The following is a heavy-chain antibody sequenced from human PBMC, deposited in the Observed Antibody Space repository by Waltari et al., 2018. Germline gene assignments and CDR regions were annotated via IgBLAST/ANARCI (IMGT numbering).Heavy chain of an antibody. D-gene: IGHD2-2*01. V-gene: IGHV4-34*01. CDR1: GGSFSGYY. CDR2: INHSGST. J-gene: IGHJ6*02. CDR3: ARGGAYCSSTSCYASKYYYYGMDV. Sequence: QVQLQQWGAGLLKPSETLSLTCAVYGGSFSGYYWSWIRQPPGKGLEWIGEINHSGSTNYNPSLKSRVTISVDTSKNQFSLKLSSVTAADTAVYYCARGGAYCSSTSCYASKYYYYGMDVWGQGTTVTVSS.